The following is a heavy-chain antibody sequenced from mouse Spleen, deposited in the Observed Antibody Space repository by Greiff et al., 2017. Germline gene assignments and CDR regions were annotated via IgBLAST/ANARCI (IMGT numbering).Heavy chain of an antibody. CDR1: GFTFSDYY. CDR2: ISDGGSYT. D-gene: IGHD4-1*01. J-gene: IGHJ2*01. V-gene: IGHV5-4*02. CDR3: ARDRGGGPHWDGVFDY. Sequence: EVQGVESGGGLVKPGGSLKLSCAASGFTFSDYYMYWVRQTPEKRLEWVATISDGGSYTYYPDSVKGRFTMSRDNAKNNRYLQMSSLKSEDTAMFYCARDRGGGPHWDGVFDYWGQGTTLTVSS.